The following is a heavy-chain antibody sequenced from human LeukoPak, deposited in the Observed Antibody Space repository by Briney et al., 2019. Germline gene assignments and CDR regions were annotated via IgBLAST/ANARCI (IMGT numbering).Heavy chain of an antibody. J-gene: IGHJ4*02. Sequence: GGSLRLSCAASGFTFTNYWMHWVRQAPGMGLVWVSRLPPDELGIIYADSVKGRFTVSRDNAENSLYLQMNSLRVEDTAFYYCARDLAYSRLDYWGQGMLVTVSS. CDR3: ARDLAYSRLDY. CDR2: LPPDELGI. CDR1: GFTFTNYW. D-gene: IGHD5-18*01. V-gene: IGHV3-74*01.